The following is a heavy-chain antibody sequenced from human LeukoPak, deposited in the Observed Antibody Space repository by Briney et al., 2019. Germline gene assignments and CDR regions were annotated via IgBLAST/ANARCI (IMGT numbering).Heavy chain of an antibody. CDR1: GGSLSNGGYS. CDR3: ARNYYGSGAFYVHS. Sequence: PSQTLSLTCAVSGGSLSNGGYSWSWIRQPPGKGLEWIGLIYHSGTTHYNPSLKSRLTFSLDKSKNQFSLKLTSMTAADTALYYCARNYYGSGAFYVHSWGQGILVTVSA. CDR2: IYHSGTT. J-gene: IGHJ4*02. D-gene: IGHD3-10*01. V-gene: IGHV4-30-2*01.